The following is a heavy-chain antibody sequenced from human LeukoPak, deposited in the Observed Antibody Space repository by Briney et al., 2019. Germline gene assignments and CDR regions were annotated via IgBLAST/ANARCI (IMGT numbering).Heavy chain of an antibody. CDR3: AKDSTPTDYYGSAADY. J-gene: IGHJ4*02. CDR1: GFTFSSYG. D-gene: IGHD3-10*01. CDR2: TWYDGSNK. V-gene: IGHV3-33*03. Sequence: PGRSLRLSCAASGFTFSSYGMHWVRQAPGKGLEWVAVTWYDGSNKYYADSVEGRFTISRDNSKNTLYLQMNSLRAEDTAVYYCAKDSTPTDYYGSAADYWGQGTLVTVSS.